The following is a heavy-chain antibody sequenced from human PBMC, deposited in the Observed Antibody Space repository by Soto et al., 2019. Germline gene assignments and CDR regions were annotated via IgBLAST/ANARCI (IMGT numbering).Heavy chain of an antibody. V-gene: IGHV3-21*01. J-gene: IGHJ4*02. Sequence: GGSLRLSCAASGFTFSSYSMNWVRQAPGKGLEWVSSISSSSSYIYYADSVKGRFTISRDNAKNSLYLQMNSLRAEDTAVYYCASPRNGEYYYDSSGYAYWGQGTLVTVSS. CDR3: ASPRNGEYYYDSSGYAY. D-gene: IGHD3-22*01. CDR2: ISSSSSYI. CDR1: GFTFSSYS.